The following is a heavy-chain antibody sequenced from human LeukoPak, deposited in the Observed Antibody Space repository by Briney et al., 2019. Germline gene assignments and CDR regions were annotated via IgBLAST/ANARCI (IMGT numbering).Heavy chain of an antibody. Sequence: SETLSLTCTVSGGSIGSYYWSWIRQPAGKGLEWIGRIYTSGSTNYNPSLKSRVTISVDKSKNQFSLKLSSVTAADTAVYYCASKYEDSSGYYYNYWGQGTLVTVSS. V-gene: IGHV4-4*07. CDR1: GGSIGSYY. D-gene: IGHD3-22*01. CDR2: IYTSGST. CDR3: ASKYEDSSGYYYNY. J-gene: IGHJ4*02.